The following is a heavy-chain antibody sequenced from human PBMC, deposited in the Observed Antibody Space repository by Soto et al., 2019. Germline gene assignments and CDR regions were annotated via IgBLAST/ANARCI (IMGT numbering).Heavy chain of an antibody. Sequence: QVQLQESGPGLVQPSQTLSLTCSVSGDSVSSGGAYWSWIRQLPGKGLEWIGYLYYGGSANDTPSLKTRLTISLDTSKHQFSLKLKSVTAADTAVYYCARIKSRYYMIISYSFDYWGRGTLVTVSS. D-gene: IGHD3-10*01. J-gene: IGHJ4*02. V-gene: IGHV4-31*03. CDR3: ARIKSRYYMIISYSFDY. CDR1: GDSVSSGGAY. CDR2: LYYGGSA.